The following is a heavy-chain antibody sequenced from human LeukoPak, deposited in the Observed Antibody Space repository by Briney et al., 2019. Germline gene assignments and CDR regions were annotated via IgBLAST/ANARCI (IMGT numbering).Heavy chain of an antibody. Sequence: ASVKVSCKASGHTFTGYYMHWVRQAPGQGLEWMGWINPNSGGTNYAQKFQGRVTMTRDTSMSTVYMELSSLRSEDTAVYYCARDFSGSYYGLNYYYYGMDVWGQGTTVTVSS. CDR2: INPNSGGT. CDR1: GHTFTGYY. D-gene: IGHD1-26*01. J-gene: IGHJ6*02. V-gene: IGHV1-2*02. CDR3: ARDFSGSYYGLNYYYYGMDV.